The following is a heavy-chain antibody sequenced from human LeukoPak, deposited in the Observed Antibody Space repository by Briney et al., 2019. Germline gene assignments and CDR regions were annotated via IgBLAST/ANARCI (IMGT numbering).Heavy chain of an antibody. D-gene: IGHD2-15*01. V-gene: IGHV1-69*05. J-gene: IGHJ3*02. Sequence: GASVKVSCKASGGTFSCYAISWVRQAPGQGLEWMGGIIPIFGTANYAQKFQGRVTITTDESTSTAYMELSSLRSEDTAVYYCAASYCSGGSCYVAFDIWGQGTMVTVSS. CDR2: IIPIFGTA. CDR3: AASYCSGGSCYVAFDI. CDR1: GGTFSCYA.